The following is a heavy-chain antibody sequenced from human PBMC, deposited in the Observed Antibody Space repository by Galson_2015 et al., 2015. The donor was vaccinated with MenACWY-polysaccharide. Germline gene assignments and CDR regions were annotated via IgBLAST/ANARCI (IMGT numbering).Heavy chain of an antibody. CDR3: ARHRTGSFAAPFDP. Sequence: QSGAEVKKPGESLKISCKASGYTFNTYWIGWVRQTPGKGLEWMGLIYPGDSDIRYNPSFEGQVTFSADKSTSTAYLQWSSLKASDTAMYYCARHRTGSFAAPFDPWGQGTLVTVSS. CDR2: IYPGDSDI. CDR1: GYTFNTYW. D-gene: IGHD1-1*01. J-gene: IGHJ5*02. V-gene: IGHV5-51*01.